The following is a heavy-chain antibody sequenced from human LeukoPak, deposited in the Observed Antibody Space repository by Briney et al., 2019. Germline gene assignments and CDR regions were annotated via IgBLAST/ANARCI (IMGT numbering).Heavy chain of an antibody. CDR3: ARGQTVAATGY. V-gene: IGHV4-38-2*02. J-gene: IGHJ4*02. D-gene: IGHD6-19*01. CDR1: GYSISSGYY. CDR2: IYHSGST. Sequence: SETLSLTCTVSGYSISSGYYWGWIRQPPGKGLEWIGSIYHSGSTYYNPSLKSRVTISVDTSKNQFSLKLSSVTAADTAVFYCARGQTVAATGYWGQGTLVTVSS.